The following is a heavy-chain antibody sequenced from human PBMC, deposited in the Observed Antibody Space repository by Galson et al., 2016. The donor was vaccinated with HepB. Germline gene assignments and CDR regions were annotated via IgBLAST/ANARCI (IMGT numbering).Heavy chain of an antibody. Sequence: SVKVSCKASGYRFPTYGISWVRQAPGQGLEWLGWISANSGNTIYAQKFQDRVTMTRDTSASTVYMDLRSLRSDDTAVYYCARDVQIRFDYWGQGTLVTVSS. CDR3: ARDVQIRFDY. J-gene: IGHJ4*02. D-gene: IGHD1-1*01. V-gene: IGHV1-18*04. CDR1: GYRFPTYG. CDR2: ISANSGNT.